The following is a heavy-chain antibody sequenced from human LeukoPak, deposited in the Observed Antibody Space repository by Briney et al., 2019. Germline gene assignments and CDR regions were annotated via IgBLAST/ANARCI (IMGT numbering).Heavy chain of an antibody. CDR3: ASKVTTSEAPYYNMDV. V-gene: IGHV3-21*01. Sequence: PGGSLRLSCAASGFTFNKYAMNWVRQAPGKGLEWVSSISPGSSHIYYADSVKGRFTISRDNTRNSLYLLMNSLRAEDTAVYYCASKVTTSEAPYYNMDVWGKGTTVTVSS. CDR2: ISPGSSHI. J-gene: IGHJ6*03. CDR1: GFTFNKYA. D-gene: IGHD4-17*01.